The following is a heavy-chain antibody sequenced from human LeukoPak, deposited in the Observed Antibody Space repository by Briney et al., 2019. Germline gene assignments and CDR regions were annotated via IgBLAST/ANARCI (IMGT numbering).Heavy chain of an antibody. D-gene: IGHD5-24*01. CDR3: ARDQGDGYNFDY. V-gene: IGHV1-69*04. CDR2: IIPILGIA. J-gene: IGHJ4*02. Sequence: SVKVSCKASGGTFSSYAISWVRPAPGQGLEWKGRIIPILGIANYAQKFQGRVTITADKSTSTAYMELSSLRSEDTAVYYCARDQGDGYNFDYWGQGTLVTVSS. CDR1: GGTFSSYA.